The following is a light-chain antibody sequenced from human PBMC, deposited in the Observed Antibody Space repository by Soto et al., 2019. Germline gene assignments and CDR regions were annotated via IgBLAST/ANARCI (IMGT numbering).Light chain of an antibody. Sequence: IQMTQSPPSLSASVGDRVIITCRASQSISSYLNWYQQKPGKAPKLLIYAASSLQSGVPSRFSGSGSGTDFTLTISSLQPEDFATYYCQQSYNLITFGQGTRLEI. J-gene: IGKJ5*01. CDR3: QQSYNLIT. CDR1: QSISSY. CDR2: AAS. V-gene: IGKV1-39*01.